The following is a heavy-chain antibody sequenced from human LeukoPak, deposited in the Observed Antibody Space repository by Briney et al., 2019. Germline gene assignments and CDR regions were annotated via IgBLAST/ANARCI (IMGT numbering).Heavy chain of an antibody. CDR2: ISHGATT. V-gene: IGHV4-38-2*01. D-gene: IGHD1-1*01. CDR1: GYSISSGYY. J-gene: IGHJ6*03. CDR3: ARAWNDQYYYYFYMEV. Sequence: PSETLSLTCAVSGYSISSGYYWGWVRQPPGKGLEWIGSISHGATTFYNPSLKSRVIISADTAKNQFSLRLTSVTAADTALYYCARAWNDQYYYYFYMEVWGKGTTVTVSS.